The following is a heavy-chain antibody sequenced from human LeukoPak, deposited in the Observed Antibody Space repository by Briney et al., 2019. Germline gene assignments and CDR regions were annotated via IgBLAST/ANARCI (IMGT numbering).Heavy chain of an antibody. V-gene: IGHV1-18*01. CDR1: GGTFSSYG. CDR2: ISAYNGNT. Sequence: ASVKVSCKASGGTFSSYGISWVRQAPGQGLEWMGWISAYNGNTNYAQKLQGRVTMTTDTSTSTAYMELRSLRSDDTAVYYCARRGYSGYDPHFDYWGQGTLVTVSS. CDR3: ARRGYSGYDPHFDY. J-gene: IGHJ4*02. D-gene: IGHD5-12*01.